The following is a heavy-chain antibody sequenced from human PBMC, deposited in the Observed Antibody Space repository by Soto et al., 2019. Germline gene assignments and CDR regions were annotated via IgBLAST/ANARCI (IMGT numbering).Heavy chain of an antibody. CDR3: AHSGIYDILTGYYRFDY. CDR2: IYWNDDK. CDR1: GFSLSTSGVG. D-gene: IGHD3-9*01. J-gene: IGHJ4*02. Sequence: SGPTLVNPTQTLTLTCTFSGFSLSTSGVGVGWIRQPPGEALEWLALIYWNDDKRYSPSLKSRLTITKDTSKNQVVLTMTNMDPVDTATYYCAHSGIYDILTGYYRFDYWGQGTLVTVSS. V-gene: IGHV2-5*01.